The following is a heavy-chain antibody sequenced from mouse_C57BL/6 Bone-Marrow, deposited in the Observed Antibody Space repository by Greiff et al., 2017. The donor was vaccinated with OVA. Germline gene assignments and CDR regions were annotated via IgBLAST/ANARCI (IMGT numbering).Heavy chain of an antibody. D-gene: IGHD2-2*01. CDR3: ARGDLLWLRRGFDY. CDR2: IYPRSGNT. J-gene: IGHJ2*01. CDR1: GYTFTSYG. Sequence: VKLQESGAELARPGASVKLSCKASGYTFTSYGISWVKQRTGQGLEWIGEIYPRSGNTYYNEKFKGKATLTADKSSSTAYMELRSLTSEDSAVYFCARGDLLWLRRGFDYWGQGTTLTVSS. V-gene: IGHV1-81*01.